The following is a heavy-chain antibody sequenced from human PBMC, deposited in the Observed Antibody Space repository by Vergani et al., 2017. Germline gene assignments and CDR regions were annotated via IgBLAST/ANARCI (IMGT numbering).Heavy chain of an antibody. Sequence: QVQLVQSGAEVKKPGASVKVSCKASGYTFTGYYMHWVRQAPGQGLEWMGWINPNSGGTNYAQKFQGRVTMTRDTSISTAYMELSRLRSDDTAVYYCARDFFLTSTAAGTVXEAYWGQGTLVTVSS. CDR2: INPNSGGT. V-gene: IGHV1-2*02. J-gene: IGHJ4*02. D-gene: IGHD6-13*01. CDR3: ARDFFLTSTAAGTVXEAY. CDR1: GYTFTGYY.